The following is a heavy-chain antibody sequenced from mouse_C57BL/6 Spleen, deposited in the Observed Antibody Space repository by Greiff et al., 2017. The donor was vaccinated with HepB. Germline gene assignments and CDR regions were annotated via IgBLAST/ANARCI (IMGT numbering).Heavy chain of an antibody. J-gene: IGHJ2*01. V-gene: IGHV1-67*01. CDR1: GYTFTDYA. Sequence: VQLQQSGPELVRPGVSVKISCKGSGYTFTDYAMHWVKQSHAKSLDWIGVISTYYGDASYNQKFKDKATMTVDKSSSTAYMELARLTSEYSDVYYCANTTVVATWNHYFDYWGQGTTLTVSS. D-gene: IGHD1-1*01. CDR2: ISTYYGDA. CDR3: ANTTVVATWNHYFDY.